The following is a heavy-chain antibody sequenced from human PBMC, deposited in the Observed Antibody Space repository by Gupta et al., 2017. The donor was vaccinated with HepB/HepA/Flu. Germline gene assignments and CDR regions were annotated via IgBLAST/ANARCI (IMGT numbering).Heavy chain of an antibody. CDR3: ARDPRGTFGPKWYFDL. CDR2: IIPIFGTA. D-gene: IGHD3-16*01. Sequence: QVQLVQSGAEVKKPGPPVKVSCKASGGTFSSYAISSVRPAPGQGLEWMGGIIPIFGTANYAQKFQGRVTITADESTSTAYMELSSLRSEDTAVYYCARDPRGTFGPKWYFDLWGRGTLVTVSS. J-gene: IGHJ2*01. CDR1: GGTFSSYA. V-gene: IGHV1-69*01.